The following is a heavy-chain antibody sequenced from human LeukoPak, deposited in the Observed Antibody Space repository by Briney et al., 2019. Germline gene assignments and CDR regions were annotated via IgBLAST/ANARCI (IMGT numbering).Heavy chain of an antibody. Sequence: ASVKVSCKASGYALLSYGFNWVRQAPGQGLEWMGWINPYNGNTNYAQNLQGRVTMTTDTSTSTAYMELRSLRSDDTAVYYCARTRGRGPGGHFDSWGQGTLVTVSS. J-gene: IGHJ4*02. CDR2: INPYNGNT. V-gene: IGHV1-18*01. CDR1: GYALLSYG. CDR3: ARTRGRGPGGHFDS. D-gene: IGHD3-10*01.